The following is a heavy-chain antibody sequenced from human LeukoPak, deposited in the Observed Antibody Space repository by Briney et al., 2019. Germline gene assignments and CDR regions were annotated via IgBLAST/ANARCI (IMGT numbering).Heavy chain of an antibody. CDR2: IYPGDSDT. D-gene: IGHD4-17*01. V-gene: IGHV5-51*01. CDR3: ARPSATVTLGAFDI. CDR1: GYSFTSYW. Sequence: GAALQISCKGSGYSFTSYWIGWGRQMPGKGLEWMGIIYPGDSDTGYSPSFQGQVTISADKSISTAYLQWSSLKASDTAMYYCARPSATVTLGAFDIWGQGTMVTVSS. J-gene: IGHJ3*02.